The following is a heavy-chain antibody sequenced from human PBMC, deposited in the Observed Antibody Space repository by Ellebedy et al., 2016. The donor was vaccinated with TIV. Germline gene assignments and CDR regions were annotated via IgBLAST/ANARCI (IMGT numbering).Heavy chain of an antibody. Sequence: MPGGSLRLSCTVSGGSISSYYWSWIRQPPVKGLEWIGYIYYSGSTYYNPSLKSRVNITVDTSKNQFSLKLSSVTAADTAVYYCARSGGNIVVIPAAMEEAFDIWGQGTMVTVSS. V-gene: IGHV4-59*12. CDR3: ARSGGNIVVIPAAMEEAFDI. CDR2: IYYSGST. CDR1: GGSISSYY. J-gene: IGHJ3*02. D-gene: IGHD2-2*01.